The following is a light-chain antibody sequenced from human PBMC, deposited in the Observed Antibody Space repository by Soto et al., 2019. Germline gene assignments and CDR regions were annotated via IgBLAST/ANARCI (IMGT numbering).Light chain of an antibody. Sequence: DIQLTQSPSFLSASVGDRVTITCRASQDINTYLAWYQQKPGKAPKLLIFAASTLQNGVPSRFSGSGSGTEFTVTITSLQPEDFATYYCQQRKSYPLTFGQGPRLEIK. CDR2: AAS. CDR3: QQRKSYPLT. V-gene: IGKV1-9*01. CDR1: QDINTY. J-gene: IGKJ5*01.